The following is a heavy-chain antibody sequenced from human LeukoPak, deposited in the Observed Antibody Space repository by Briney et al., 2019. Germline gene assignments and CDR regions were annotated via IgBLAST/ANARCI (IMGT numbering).Heavy chain of an antibody. D-gene: IGHD6-13*01. CDR1: GFTFSSYS. CDR2: ISSSSSYI. Sequence: PGGSLRLSCAASGFTFSSYSMNWVRQAPGKGLEWVSSISSSSSYIYYADSVKGRFTISRDNAKNSLYLQMNSLRAEDTAVYYCARPTYPGQQLLNWFDPWGQGTLVTVSS. V-gene: IGHV3-21*01. J-gene: IGHJ5*02. CDR3: ARPTYPGQQLLNWFDP.